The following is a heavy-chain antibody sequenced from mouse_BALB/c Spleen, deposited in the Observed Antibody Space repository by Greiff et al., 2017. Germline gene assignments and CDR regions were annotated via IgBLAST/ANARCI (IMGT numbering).Heavy chain of an antibody. CDR3: ARQGGSYAMDY. Sequence: EVQLVESGGGLVQPGGSRKLSCAASGFTFSSFGMHWVRQAPEKGLEWVAYISSGSSTIYYADTVKGRFTISRDNPKNTLFLQMTSLRSEDTAMYYCARQGGSYAMDYWGQGTSVTVSS. CDR1: GFTFSSFG. CDR2: ISSGSSTI. J-gene: IGHJ4*01. D-gene: IGHD1-1*02. V-gene: IGHV5-17*02.